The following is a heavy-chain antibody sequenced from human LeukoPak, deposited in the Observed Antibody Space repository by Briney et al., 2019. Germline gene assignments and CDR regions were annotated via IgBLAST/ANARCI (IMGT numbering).Heavy chain of an antibody. V-gene: IGHV3-48*03. CDR3: ARDSAVAGDY. CDR1: GFTFSSYE. J-gene: IGHJ4*02. D-gene: IGHD6-19*01. CDR2: ISSSGSTI. Sequence: PGGSLRLSCAASGFTFSSYEMNWVRQAPGKGLEWVPYISSSGSTIYYADSVKGRFTISRDNAKNSLYLQMNSLRAEDTAVYYCARDSAVAGDYWGQGTLVTVSS.